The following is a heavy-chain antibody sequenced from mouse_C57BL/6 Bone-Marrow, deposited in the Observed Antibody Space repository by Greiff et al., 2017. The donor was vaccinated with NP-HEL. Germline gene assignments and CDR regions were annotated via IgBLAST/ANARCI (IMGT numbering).Heavy chain of an antibody. V-gene: IGHV5-4*01. J-gene: IGHJ1*03. D-gene: IGHD1-1*01. CDR1: GFTFSSYS. CDR2: ISDGGSYT. CDR3: AREGDYYGSRWYFDV. Sequence: QLVASCGCFVTPVGSLKLSCAASGFTFSSYSLSCFRHPPVTMLSWVATISDGGSYTYYPDNVKGRFTISRDNAKNNLYLQMSHLKSEDTAMYYCAREGDYYGSRWYFDVWGTGTTVTVSS.